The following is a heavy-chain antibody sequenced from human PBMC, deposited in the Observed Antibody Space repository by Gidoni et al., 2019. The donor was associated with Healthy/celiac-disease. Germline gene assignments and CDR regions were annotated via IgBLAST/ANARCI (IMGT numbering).Heavy chain of an antibody. V-gene: IGHV1-69*06. Sequence: QVQLVQSGAEVKKPGSSVKVSCKASGGTFSSYAISWVRQAPGQGLEWMGGIIPIFGTANYAQKFQGRVTITADKSTSTDYMELSILRSEDTAVYYCARVTDYEFWSGYTPSGMDVWGKGTTVTVSS. D-gene: IGHD3-3*01. CDR3: ARVTDYEFWSGYTPSGMDV. CDR1: GGTFSSYA. J-gene: IGHJ6*04. CDR2: IIPIFGTA.